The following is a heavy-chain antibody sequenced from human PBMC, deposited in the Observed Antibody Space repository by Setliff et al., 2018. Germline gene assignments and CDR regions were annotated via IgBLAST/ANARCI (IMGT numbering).Heavy chain of an antibody. CDR2: IYYSGST. V-gene: IGHV4-39*02. Sequence: PSETLSLTCTVSGASISSSRDYWGWVRQPPGKGLEWIGSIYYSGSTYYNPSLKSRVTISISADTSNKSFSLNLFSVTAADTAVYYCVGRDFSGGDSWGHGTLVTVSS. CDR1: GASISSSRDY. D-gene: IGHD6-25*01. CDR3: VGRDFSGGDS. J-gene: IGHJ5*01.